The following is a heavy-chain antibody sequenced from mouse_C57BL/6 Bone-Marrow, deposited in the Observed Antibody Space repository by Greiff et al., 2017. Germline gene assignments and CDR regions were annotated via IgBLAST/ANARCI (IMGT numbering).Heavy chain of an antibody. CDR1: GYTFTSYG. Sequence: QVQLQQSGAELARPGASVTLSCKASGYTFTSYGISWVKQRTGQGLEWIGEISPRSGNTYYNEKFKGKATLTADNASSRAYMELRSLTSEDSAVYFCASYYGSSYPAWFAYWGQGTLVTVSA. J-gene: IGHJ3*01. CDR3: ASYYGSSYPAWFAY. D-gene: IGHD1-1*01. CDR2: ISPRSGNT. V-gene: IGHV1-81*01.